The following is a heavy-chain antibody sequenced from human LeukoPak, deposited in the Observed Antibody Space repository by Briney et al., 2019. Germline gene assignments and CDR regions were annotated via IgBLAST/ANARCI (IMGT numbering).Heavy chain of an antibody. D-gene: IGHD3-3*01. Sequence: PSETLSLTCAVYGGSFSGYCWSWIRQPPGKGLEWIGEINHSGSTNYNPSLKSRVTISVDTSKNQFSLKLSSVTAADTAVYYCARDPIYDFWSGYYSVWGQGTLVTVSS. CDR2: INHSGST. CDR3: ARDPIYDFWSGYYSV. CDR1: GGSFSGYC. V-gene: IGHV4-34*01. J-gene: IGHJ4*02.